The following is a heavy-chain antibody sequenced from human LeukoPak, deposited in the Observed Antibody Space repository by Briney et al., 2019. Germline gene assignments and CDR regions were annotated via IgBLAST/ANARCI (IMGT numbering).Heavy chain of an antibody. CDR1: GYSFSNYW. J-gene: IGHJ4*02. D-gene: IGHD2-21*02. V-gene: IGHV5-51*01. CDR3: AIPPGYCGNDCSFDH. Sequence: GESLKVSCEGSGYSFSNYWIGWVRQMPGKGLEWMGIIYPGDYETRYSPSFQGLVTISVDKSISTAYLQWSSLKASDTAMYYCAIPPGYCGNDCSFDHWGQGTLVTVSS. CDR2: IYPGDYET.